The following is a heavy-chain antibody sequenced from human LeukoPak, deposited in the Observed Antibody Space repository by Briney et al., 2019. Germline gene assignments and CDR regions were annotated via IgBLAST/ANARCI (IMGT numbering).Heavy chain of an antibody. CDR2: IYHSGST. Sequence: PSQTLSLTCAVSGGSISSGGYSWSWIRQPPGKRLEWIGYIYHSGSTYYNPSLKSRVTISVDRSKNQFSLKLSSVTAADTAVYYCAREGGDRQIDYWGQGTLVTVSS. D-gene: IGHD3-16*01. V-gene: IGHV4-30-2*01. CDR1: GGSISSGGYS. CDR3: AREGGDRQIDY. J-gene: IGHJ4*02.